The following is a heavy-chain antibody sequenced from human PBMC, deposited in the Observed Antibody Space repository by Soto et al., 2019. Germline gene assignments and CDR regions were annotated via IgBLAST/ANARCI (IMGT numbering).Heavy chain of an antibody. CDR1: GYTFTGYY. V-gene: IGHV1-2*04. J-gene: IGHJ3*02. Sequence: ASVKVSCKASGYTFTGYYMHWVRQAPGQGLEWMGWINPNSGGTNYAQKFQGWVTMTRDTSISTAYMELSRLRSDDTAVYYCARVPIRSVNWGDAFDIWGQGTMVTVSS. D-gene: IGHD7-27*01. CDR3: ARVPIRSVNWGDAFDI. CDR2: INPNSGGT.